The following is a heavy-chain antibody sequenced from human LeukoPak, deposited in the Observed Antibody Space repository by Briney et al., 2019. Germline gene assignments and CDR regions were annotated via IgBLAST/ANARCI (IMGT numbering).Heavy chain of an antibody. CDR2: INPSGGST. Sequence: ASVKVSCKASGYTFTSYYMHWVRQAAGQGLEWMGIINPSGGSTSYAQKFQGRVTMTRDTSTSTVYMELSSLRSEDTAVYYCAREGSGWPFDYWGQGTLVTVSS. J-gene: IGHJ4*02. D-gene: IGHD6-19*01. CDR1: GYTFTSYY. V-gene: IGHV1-46*03. CDR3: AREGSGWPFDY.